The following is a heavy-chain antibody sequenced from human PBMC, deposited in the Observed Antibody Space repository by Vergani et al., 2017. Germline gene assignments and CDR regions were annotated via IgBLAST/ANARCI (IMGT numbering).Heavy chain of an antibody. CDR1: GFTFSSYG. D-gene: IGHD3-16*01. V-gene: IGHV3-30*02. CDR3: VKAASSYGEY. Sequence: QVQLVESGGGVVQPGGSLRLSCAVSGFTFSSYGMHCVRQAPGKGLEWVAFIRYDGSNEYYAESVKGRFTISRDNSKNTLYLQMNSLRAEDTAVYYCVKAASSYGEYWGQGTLVTVSS. J-gene: IGHJ4*02. CDR2: IRYDGSNE.